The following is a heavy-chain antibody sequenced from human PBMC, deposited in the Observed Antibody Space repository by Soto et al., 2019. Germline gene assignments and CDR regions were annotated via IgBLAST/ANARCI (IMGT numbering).Heavy chain of an antibody. Sequence: QPGGSLRLSCAASGFIFSTYAMSWVRQAPGKGLEWVSAISGSGGSTYYADSVKGRFTISRDNSKNTLYLQMNSLRAEDTAVYYCARSLWFGELLTPGHYYYYYMDVWGKGTTVTVSS. D-gene: IGHD3-10*01. J-gene: IGHJ6*03. CDR2: ISGSGGST. V-gene: IGHV3-23*01. CDR3: ARSLWFGELLTPGHYYYYYMDV. CDR1: GFIFSTYA.